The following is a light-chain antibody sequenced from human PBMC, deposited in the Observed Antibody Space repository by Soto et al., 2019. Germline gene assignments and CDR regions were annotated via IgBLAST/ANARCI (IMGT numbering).Light chain of an antibody. CDR3: QQYGSSGT. J-gene: IGKJ1*01. CDR1: QSVSSNY. Sequence: EIVLTPSPGTLSLSPGERATFSCRASQSVSSNYLAWYQQKPGQAPRVLIYGASKRATGIPDRFSGSGSGTDFTLTISRLEPEDFAVYYCQQYGSSGTFGQGTKVDIK. V-gene: IGKV3-20*01. CDR2: GAS.